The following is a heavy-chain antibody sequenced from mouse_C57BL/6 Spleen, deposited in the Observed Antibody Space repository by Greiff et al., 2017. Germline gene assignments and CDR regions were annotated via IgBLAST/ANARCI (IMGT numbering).Heavy chain of an antibody. CDR3: ASRVYGNYTVYFDY. CDR2: IYPGSGST. V-gene: IGHV1-55*01. D-gene: IGHD2-1*01. CDR1: GYTFTSYW. J-gene: IGHJ2*01. Sequence: QVQLQQPGAELVKPGASVKMSCKASGYTFTSYWITWVKQRPGQGLEWIGDIYPGSGSTNYNEKFKSQATLTVDTSSSTAYMQLSSLTSEDSAVYYCASRVYGNYTVYFDYWGQGTTLTVSS.